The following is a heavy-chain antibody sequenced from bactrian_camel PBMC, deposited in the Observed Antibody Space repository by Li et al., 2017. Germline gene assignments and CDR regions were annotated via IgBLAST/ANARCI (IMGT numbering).Heavy chain of an antibody. CDR1: GHTLKESC. D-gene: IGHD2*01. V-gene: IGHV3S26*01. CDR2: IDSIGRT. CDR3: AGDSPCPASYGGILLPHLGGVGKY. J-gene: IGHJ4*01. Sequence: HVQLVESGGGSVQTGGSLTLSCGDSGHTLKESCMAWFRQAPGEVREGVAAIDSIGRTSYADSVKGRFTISRDDAKNTLYLQMDSLKPEDTAMYLCAGDSPCPASYGGILLPHLGGVGKYWGQGTQVTVS.